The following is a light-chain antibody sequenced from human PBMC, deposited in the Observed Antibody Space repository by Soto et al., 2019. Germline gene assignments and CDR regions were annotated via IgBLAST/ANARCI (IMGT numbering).Light chain of an antibody. Sequence: DIVMTQSPDSLAVSLGERATINCKSSQSVLYTSNNNNYLAWYQQKPGQPPKLLIYWASTRESGVPDRFSGSGSGTEFTLTISSLQADDVAVYFCQQYYSSPTFGQGTKLGIK. CDR3: QQYYSSPT. J-gene: IGKJ2*01. V-gene: IGKV4-1*01. CDR2: WAS. CDR1: QSVLYTSNNNNY.